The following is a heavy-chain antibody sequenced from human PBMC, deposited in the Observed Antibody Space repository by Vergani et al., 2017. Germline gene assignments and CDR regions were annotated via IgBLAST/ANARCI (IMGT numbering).Heavy chain of an antibody. D-gene: IGHD6-19*01. CDR2: ISGSGGST. V-gene: IGHV3-23*01. Sequence: EVQLLESGGGLVQPGGSLRLSCAASGFTFSSYAMSWVRQAPGKGLEWVSAISGSGGSTYYADSVKRRFTISRDNSKNTLYLQMNSLRAEDTAVYYCAKRLIVAVAGTLDYYYGMDVWGQGTTVTVSS. CDR3: AKRLIVAVAGTLDYYYGMDV. CDR1: GFTFSSYA. J-gene: IGHJ6*02.